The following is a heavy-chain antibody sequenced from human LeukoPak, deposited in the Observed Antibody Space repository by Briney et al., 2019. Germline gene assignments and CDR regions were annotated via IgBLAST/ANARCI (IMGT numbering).Heavy chain of an antibody. D-gene: IGHD5-12*01. CDR2: IYYSGST. CDR1: GGSISSGGYY. CDR3: ARGPTTFTSGTWFDP. Sequence: SETLSLTCTVSGGSISSGGYYWSWIRQHPGKGLEWIGYIYYSGSTYYNPSLKSRVTISVDTSKNQFSLKLSSVTAADTAVYYCARGPTTFTSGTWFDPWGQGILVTVSS. V-gene: IGHV4-31*03. J-gene: IGHJ5*02.